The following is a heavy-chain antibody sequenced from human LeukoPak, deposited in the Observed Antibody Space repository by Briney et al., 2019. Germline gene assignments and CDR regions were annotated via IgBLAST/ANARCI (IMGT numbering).Heavy chain of an antibody. Sequence: SQTLSLTCTVSGGSISSYYWSWIRQPPGKGLEWIGYIYYSGSTNYNPSLKSRVTISVDTSKNQFSLKLSSVTAADTAVYYCARTFGEAFDIWGQGTMVTVSS. CDR3: ARTFGEAFDI. CDR2: IYYSGST. J-gene: IGHJ3*02. CDR1: GGSISSYY. D-gene: IGHD3-10*01. V-gene: IGHV4-59*01.